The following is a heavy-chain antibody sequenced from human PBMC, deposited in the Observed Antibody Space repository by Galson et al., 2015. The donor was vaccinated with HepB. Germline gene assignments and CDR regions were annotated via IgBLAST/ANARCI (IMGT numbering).Heavy chain of an antibody. Sequence: SLRLSCAASGFTFSNYWMAWVRQTPGKGLEWVAHIKTDGSAKYYVDSVKGRFTISRDNAKNLLYLQMNSLRAEDTAVYYCARGSAYCSSTSCYTMWSVFDYWGQGTLVTVSS. D-gene: IGHD2-2*02. CDR1: GFTFSNYW. CDR3: ARGSAYCSSTSCYTMWSVFDY. V-gene: IGHV3-7*03. CDR2: IKTDGSAK. J-gene: IGHJ4*02.